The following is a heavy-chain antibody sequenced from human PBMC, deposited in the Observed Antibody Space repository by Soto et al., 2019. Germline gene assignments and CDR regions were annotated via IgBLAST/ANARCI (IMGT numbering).Heavy chain of an antibody. CDR1: GFTFSSYS. J-gene: IGHJ5*02. CDR3: ARVGTVFWFDP. CDR2: ISSSSSTI. Sequence: QPGGSLRLSCAASGFTFSSYSMNWVRQAPGKGLEWVSYISSSSSTIYYADSVKGRFTISRDNAKNSLYLQMNSLRAEDTAVYYCARVGTVFWFDPWGQGTLVTVSS. D-gene: IGHD3-3*01. V-gene: IGHV3-48*01.